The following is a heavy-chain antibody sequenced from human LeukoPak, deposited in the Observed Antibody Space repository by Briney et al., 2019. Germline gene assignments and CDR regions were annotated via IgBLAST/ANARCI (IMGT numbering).Heavy chain of an antibody. CDR3: AKVGSSSSFG. J-gene: IGHJ4*02. D-gene: IGHD6-6*01. Sequence: PGKSLRLSCAASGFTFSSYGMHWVRQAPGKGLEWVAVISYDGSNKYYADSVKGRFTISRDNSKNTLYLQMNSLRAEDTAVYYCAKVGSSSSFGWGQGTLLTVSS. V-gene: IGHV3-30*18. CDR1: GFTFSSYG. CDR2: ISYDGSNK.